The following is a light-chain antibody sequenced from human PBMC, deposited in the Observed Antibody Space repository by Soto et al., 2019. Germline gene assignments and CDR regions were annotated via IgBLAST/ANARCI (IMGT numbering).Light chain of an antibody. CDR1: QSVDRY. V-gene: IGKV3-11*01. J-gene: IGKJ3*01. Sequence: EIVLTQSPATLSLSPGERATLSCRASQSVDRYLARYQQKPGQAPRLLIYDASNRATGIPARFSGSGSGTDFTLTISSLEPEDFAIYYCQQRIHWPPVTFGPGTKVDIK. CDR3: QQRIHWPPVT. CDR2: DAS.